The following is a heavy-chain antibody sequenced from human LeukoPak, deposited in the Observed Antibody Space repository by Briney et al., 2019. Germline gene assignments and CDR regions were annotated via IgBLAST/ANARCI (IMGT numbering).Heavy chain of an antibody. CDR1: GYTFTDYY. CDR3: ARDWIGVGAFDI. V-gene: IGHV1-2*02. CDR2: INPKSGGT. D-gene: IGHD2-2*03. J-gene: IGHJ3*02. Sequence: ASVKVSCKVYGYTFTDYYLHWVRQAPGQGLEWMGWINPKSGGTNYAQKFQDRVTMTRDTSISTAYMELSRLRSDDTAVYYCARDWIGVGAFDIWGQGTMVTVSS.